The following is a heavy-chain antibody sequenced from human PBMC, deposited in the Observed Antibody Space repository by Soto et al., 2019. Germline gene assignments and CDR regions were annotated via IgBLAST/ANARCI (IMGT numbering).Heavy chain of an antibody. CDR1: GYTFTSYY. J-gene: IGHJ5*02. Sequence: ASVKVSCKASGYTFTSYYMHWVRQAPGQGLEWMGIINPSGGSTSYAQKFQGRVTMTRDTSTSTVYMELSSLRSEDTAVYYCARDGDIVVVPPDEGSSSKGGWFDPWGQGTLVTVSS. CDR3: ARDGDIVVVPPDEGSSSKGGWFDP. CDR2: INPSGGST. D-gene: IGHD2-2*01. V-gene: IGHV1-46*01.